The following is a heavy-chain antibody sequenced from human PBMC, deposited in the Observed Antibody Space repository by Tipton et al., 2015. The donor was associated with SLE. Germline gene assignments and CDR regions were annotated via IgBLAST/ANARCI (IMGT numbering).Heavy chain of an antibody. Sequence: SLRLSCAASGFTFSSYEMNWVRQAPGKGLEWVSYISSSGSTIYYADSVKGRFTISRDNAKNSLYLQMNSLRAEDTAVYYCARRGAAEGQRYFDYWGQGTLVTVSS. CDR2: ISSSGSTI. D-gene: IGHD2-15*01. CDR3: ARRGAAEGQRYFDY. V-gene: IGHV3-48*03. CDR1: GFTFSSYE. J-gene: IGHJ4*02.